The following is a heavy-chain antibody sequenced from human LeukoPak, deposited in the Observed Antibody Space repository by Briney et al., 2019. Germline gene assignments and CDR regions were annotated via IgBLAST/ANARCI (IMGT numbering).Heavy chain of an antibody. V-gene: IGHV1-18*01. CDR2: ISCYNAKT. CDR3: ARDHYGSSGLDAAFDI. Sequence: ASVKVSCKASGYTFTSYGISWVRQAPGQGLEWMGWISCYNAKTNYAQKVQGRVTMTTDTSTTTAYMELRSLRSDDTAVYYCARDHYGSSGLDAAFDIWGQGTMVTVSS. J-gene: IGHJ3*02. CDR1: GYTFTSYG. D-gene: IGHD3-22*01.